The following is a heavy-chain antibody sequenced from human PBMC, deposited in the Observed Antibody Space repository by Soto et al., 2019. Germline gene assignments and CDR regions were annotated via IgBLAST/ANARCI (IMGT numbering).Heavy chain of an antibody. J-gene: IGHJ4*02. CDR3: ARLEGLATISYYFDF. Sequence: QLQLQESGPGLVKPSETLSLTCSVSDDSINSDKYYWGWIRQPPGKGLDWIGSIYYRGNASYNPSLQSRVTMSLNKSKSQFSLKLNSVTAADSAVYFCARLEGLATISYYFDFWGPGALVTVSS. V-gene: IGHV4-39*01. CDR2: IYYRGNA. CDR1: DDSINSDKYY. D-gene: IGHD5-12*01.